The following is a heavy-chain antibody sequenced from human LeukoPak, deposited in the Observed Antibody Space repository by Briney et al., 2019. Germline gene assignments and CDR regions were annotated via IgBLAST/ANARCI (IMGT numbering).Heavy chain of an antibody. CDR2: MNPNSGNT. CDR3: ARRAARPPSYYYYMDV. V-gene: IGHV1-8*01. J-gene: IGHJ6*03. CDR1: GYTFTSYD. D-gene: IGHD6-6*01. Sequence: ASVTVSCKASGYTFTSYDINWVRQATGQGLEWMGWMNPNSGNTGYAQKFQGRVTMTRNTSISTAYMELSSLRSEDTAVYYCARRAARPPSYYYYMDVWGKGTTATVSS.